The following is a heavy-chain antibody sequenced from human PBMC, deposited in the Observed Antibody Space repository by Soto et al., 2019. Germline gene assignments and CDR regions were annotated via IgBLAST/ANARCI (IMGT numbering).Heavy chain of an antibody. J-gene: IGHJ4*02. CDR1: GGTFSNYG. CDR3: AREGESSGCPDY. V-gene: IGHV1-69*12. D-gene: IGHD6-19*01. CDR2: IIPIFGTA. Sequence: QVQLVQSGAEVKKPGSSVKVSCKASGGTFSNYGISWVRQAPGQGLEWMGGIIPIFGTANYEQKFQGRVTITADESTRTAYMELSSLRSEDTAVYYCAREGESSGCPDYWGQGTLVTVTS.